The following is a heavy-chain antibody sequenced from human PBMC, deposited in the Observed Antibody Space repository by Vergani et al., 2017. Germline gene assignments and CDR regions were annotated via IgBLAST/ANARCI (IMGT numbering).Heavy chain of an antibody. CDR3: ARENVVIARIFDF. CDR2: IFRSGTT. Sequence: QVQLQESGPGLVKPSQTLSLTCTVSGDSLSSSDHYWSWIRQRSDKGLEWVGHIFRSGTTYYNPSLKSRLIMSVDTSKNPFSLKLTSVTAADTAMYYCARENVVIARIFDFWGQGTLVTVSS. CDR1: GDSLSSSDHY. V-gene: IGHV4-31*03. J-gene: IGHJ4*02. D-gene: IGHD2-21*01.